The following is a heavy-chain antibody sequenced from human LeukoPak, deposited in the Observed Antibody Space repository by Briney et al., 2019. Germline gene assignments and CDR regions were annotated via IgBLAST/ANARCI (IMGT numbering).Heavy chain of an antibody. V-gene: IGHV4-39*01. CDR1: GGSISSSSYY. Sequence: SETLSLTCTVSGGSISSSSYYWGWIRRPPGKGLEWIGSIYYSGSTYYNPSLKSRVTISVDTSKNQFSLKLSSVTAADTAVYYCARRRMTTRFPGHREYYFDYWGQGTLVTVSS. CDR2: IYYSGST. D-gene: IGHD4-17*01. J-gene: IGHJ4*02. CDR3: ARRRMTTRFPGHREYYFDY.